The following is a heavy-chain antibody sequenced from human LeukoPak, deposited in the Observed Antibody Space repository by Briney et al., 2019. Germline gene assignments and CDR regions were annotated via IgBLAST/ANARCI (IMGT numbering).Heavy chain of an antibody. Sequence: PGGSLRLSCAVSGFTVSSNYMNWVRQAPGKGLEWVSVIHAGGTTFYADSVKGRFTISRDNSKNMLYLEMNSLSTEDTAVYYCAKVRYCSGVNCYPDDNWGQGTLVTVSS. D-gene: IGHD2-15*01. CDR1: GFTVSSNY. J-gene: IGHJ4*02. CDR3: AKVRYCSGVNCYPDDN. CDR2: IHAGGTT. V-gene: IGHV3-53*05.